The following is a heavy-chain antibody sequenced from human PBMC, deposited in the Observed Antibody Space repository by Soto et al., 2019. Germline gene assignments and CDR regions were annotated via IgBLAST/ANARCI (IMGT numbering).Heavy chain of an antibody. V-gene: IGHV4-61*01. Sequence: SETLSLTVTVSGGAISSGRYSWSWIRQPPGKGLEWIGYIYYSGSTNYNPSLKSRVTISVDTSKNQFSLKLSSVTAADTAVYYCARDGGSSGYYPWFDPWGQGTLVTVSS. D-gene: IGHD3-22*01. CDR3: ARDGGSSGYYPWFDP. CDR2: IYYSGST. CDR1: GGAISSGRYS. J-gene: IGHJ5*02.